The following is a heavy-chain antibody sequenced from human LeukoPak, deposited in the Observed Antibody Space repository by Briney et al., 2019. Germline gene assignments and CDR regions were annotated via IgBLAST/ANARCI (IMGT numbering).Heavy chain of an antibody. Sequence: SETLSLTCAVYSGSLSGYYWSWIRQPPGKRLEWIGEIKDGGITNYNPSLRSRVTISVDTSKKQLSLKLSSVTAADTAVYYCNVVVPAAIPTDYWGQGTLVTVSS. D-gene: IGHD2-2*01. CDR1: SGSLSGYY. J-gene: IGHJ4*02. V-gene: IGHV4-34*03. CDR3: NVVVPAAIPTDY. CDR2: IKDGGIT.